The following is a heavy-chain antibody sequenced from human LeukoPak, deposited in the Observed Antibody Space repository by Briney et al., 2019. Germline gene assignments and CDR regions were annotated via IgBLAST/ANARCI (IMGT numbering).Heavy chain of an antibody. D-gene: IGHD2-21*02. CDR1: VGSTSGYY. J-gene: IGHJ3*01. Sequence: PSETLSLTCTVSVGSTSGYYWSWIRQSPGKRLEWVAYIYNSETTNFNTSLKSRLAISIDRSKNQISLTLTSVTAADTATYFCARLPPRSSTHCLAFDVWGLGTMVSVSS. CDR2: IYNSETT. CDR3: ARLPPRSSTHCLAFDV. V-gene: IGHV4-4*09.